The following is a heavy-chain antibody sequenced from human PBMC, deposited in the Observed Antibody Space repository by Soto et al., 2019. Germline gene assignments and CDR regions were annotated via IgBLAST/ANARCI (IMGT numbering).Heavy chain of an antibody. CDR1: GFTFSSYA. D-gene: IGHD3-3*01. Sequence: QVQLVESGGGVVQPGRSLRLSCAASGFTFSSYAMHWVRQAPGKGLEWVAVISYDGSNKYYADSVKGRFTISRDNSKNTRYLQMNSLRAEDTAVYYCASLRVYDFWSGYPPNWFDPWGQGTLVTVSS. J-gene: IGHJ5*02. V-gene: IGHV3-30-3*01. CDR3: ASLRVYDFWSGYPPNWFDP. CDR2: ISYDGSNK.